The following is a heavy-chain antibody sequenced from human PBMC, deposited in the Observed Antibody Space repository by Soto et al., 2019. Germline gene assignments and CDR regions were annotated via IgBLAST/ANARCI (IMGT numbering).Heavy chain of an antibody. J-gene: IGHJ4*02. Sequence: HPGGSLRLSCAASGFTFSSYAMSWVRQAPGKGLEWVSAISGSGGSTYYADSVKGRFTISRDNSKNTLYLQMNSLRAEDTAVYYCAKDAQYLRLGELSSAYFDYWGQGTLVTVSS. CDR1: GFTFSSYA. CDR2: ISGSGGST. CDR3: AKDAQYLRLGELSSAYFDY. V-gene: IGHV3-23*01. D-gene: IGHD3-16*02.